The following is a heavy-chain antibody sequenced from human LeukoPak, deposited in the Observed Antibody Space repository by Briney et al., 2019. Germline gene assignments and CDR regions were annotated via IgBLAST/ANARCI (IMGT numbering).Heavy chain of an antibody. D-gene: IGHD7-27*01. CDR1: GGSISSGDYY. V-gene: IGHV4-30-4*01. Sequence: ASETLSLTCTVSGGSISSGDYYWSWIRQPPGKGLEWIGYIYYSGSTYYNPSLKSRVTISVDTSKNQFSLKLSSVTAVDTAVYYCARDQLGTAGLFDYWGQGTLVTVSS. CDR2: IYYSGST. J-gene: IGHJ4*02. CDR3: ARDQLGTAGLFDY.